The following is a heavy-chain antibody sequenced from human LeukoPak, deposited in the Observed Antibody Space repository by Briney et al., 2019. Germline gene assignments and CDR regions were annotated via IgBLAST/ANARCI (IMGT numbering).Heavy chain of an antibody. CDR1: GGSISSSSYY. J-gene: IGHJ4*02. CDR3: ARVEFVTVPYVDY. V-gene: IGHV4-39*07. Sequence: SETLSLTCTVSGGSISSSSYYWGWIRQPPGNGLEWIGSIYYSGSTYYNPSLKSRVTISVDTSKNQFSLKLSSVTAADTAVYYCARVEFVTVPYVDYWGQGTLVTVSS. D-gene: IGHD4-17*01. CDR2: IYYSGST.